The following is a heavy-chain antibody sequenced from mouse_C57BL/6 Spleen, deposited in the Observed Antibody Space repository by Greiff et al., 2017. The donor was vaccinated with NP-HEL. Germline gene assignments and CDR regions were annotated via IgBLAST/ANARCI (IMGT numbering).Heavy chain of an antibody. CDR3: TGGDGNYSYAMDY. Sequence: EVQLQESGAELVRPGASFKLSFTASGFNIKDYYMHWVKQRPEQGLEWIGRIDPEDGDTEYAPKFQGKATMTADTSSNTAYLQLSSLTSEDTAVYYCTGGDGNYSYAMDYWGQGTSVTVSS. V-gene: IGHV14-1*01. CDR1: GFNIKDYY. CDR2: IDPEDGDT. J-gene: IGHJ4*01. D-gene: IGHD2-1*01.